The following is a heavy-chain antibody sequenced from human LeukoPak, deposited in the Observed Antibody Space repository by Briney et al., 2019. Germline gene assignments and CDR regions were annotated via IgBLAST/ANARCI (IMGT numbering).Heavy chain of an antibody. J-gene: IGHJ6*02. Sequence: GGSLRLSCAASGFTVSSNYMSWVRQAPGMGLEWVSVIYSGGSTYYADSVEGRFTISRDNSKNTLYLQMNSLRAEDTAVYYCARDAHYYDSSGYYYYYGMDVWGQGTTVTVSS. CDR2: IYSGGST. CDR1: GFTVSSNY. V-gene: IGHV3-53*01. CDR3: ARDAHYYDSSGYYYYYGMDV. D-gene: IGHD3-22*01.